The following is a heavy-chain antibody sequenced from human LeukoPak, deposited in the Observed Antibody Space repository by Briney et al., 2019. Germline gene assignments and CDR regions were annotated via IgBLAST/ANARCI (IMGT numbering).Heavy chain of an antibody. D-gene: IGHD3-10*01. J-gene: IGHJ3*02. Sequence: SETLSLTCTVSGGSISSYYWSWIRQPPGKGLEWIGYIYYSGSTNYNPSLKSRVTISVDTSKNQFSLKLSSVTAADTAVYYCARDERTYYYGSGRAFDIWGQGTMVTVSS. CDR3: ARDERTYYYGSGRAFDI. V-gene: IGHV4-59*12. CDR1: GGSISSYY. CDR2: IYYSGST.